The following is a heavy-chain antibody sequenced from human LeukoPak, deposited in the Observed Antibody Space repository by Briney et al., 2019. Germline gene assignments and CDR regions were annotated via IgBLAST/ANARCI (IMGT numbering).Heavy chain of an antibody. D-gene: IGHD2-15*01. Sequence: ASVKVSCKASGYTFTSYAMNWVRQAPGQGLEWMGWINTNTGNPTYAQGFTGRFVFSLDTSVSTAYLQISSLKAEDTAVYYCARYHCSGGSCYGDYWGQGTLVTVSS. CDR1: GYTFTSYA. V-gene: IGHV7-4-1*02. CDR3: ARYHCSGGSCYGDY. CDR2: INTNTGNP. J-gene: IGHJ4*02.